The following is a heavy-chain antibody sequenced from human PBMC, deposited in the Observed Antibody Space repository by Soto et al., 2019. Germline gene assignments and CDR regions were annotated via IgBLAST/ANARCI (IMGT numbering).Heavy chain of an antibody. CDR2: IYYSGST. CDR1: GGSISSGGYY. V-gene: IGHV4-31*03. CDR3: ARDSPAYWYFDL. J-gene: IGHJ2*01. Sequence: QVQLQESGPGLVKPSQTLSLTCTVSGGSISSGGYYWSWIRQHPGKGLEWIGYIYYSGSTYYNPSLKSRVTIPVDTSKNQFSLKLSSVTAADTAVYYCARDSPAYWYFDLWGRGTLVTVAA.